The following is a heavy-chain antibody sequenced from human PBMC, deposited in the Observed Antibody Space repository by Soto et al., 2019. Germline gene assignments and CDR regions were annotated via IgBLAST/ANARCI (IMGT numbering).Heavy chain of an antibody. CDR3: ARQIFWVVVAATPDLYWFDP. J-gene: IGHJ5*02. D-gene: IGHD2-15*01. CDR2: TYYRSKWYN. V-gene: IGHV6-1*01. Sequence: QALSLTCSISWDSVSSYSAAWNWIRQTPSRGLEWLGRTYYRSKWYNDYAVSVKSRITINPDTSKNQFSLKLSSVTAADTAVYYCARQIFWVVVAATPDLYWFDPWGQGTLVTVSS. CDR1: WDSVSSYSAA.